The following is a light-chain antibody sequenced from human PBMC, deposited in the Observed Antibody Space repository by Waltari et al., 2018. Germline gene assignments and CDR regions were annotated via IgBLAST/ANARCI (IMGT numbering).Light chain of an antibody. J-gene: IGKJ1*01. CDR2: GAS. CDR3: QQSYMTPWT. Sequence: DIQMTQSPSSLYASVGDRVTITCRASQSISTYLNWYQQKSGKAPRLLIYGASTLQSGVTSRFRGSGSGTEFTLTISSLQSEDFKTYYCQQSYMTPWTFGHGTEVEVK. CDR1: QSISTY. V-gene: IGKV1-39*01.